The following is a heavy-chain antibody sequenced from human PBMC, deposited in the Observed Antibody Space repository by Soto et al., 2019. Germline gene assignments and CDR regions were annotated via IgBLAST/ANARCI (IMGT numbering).Heavy chain of an antibody. CDR2: INHSGST. V-gene: IGHV4-34*01. J-gene: IGHJ5*02. Sequence: SETLSLTCAVYGGSFSGYYLSWIRQPPGKGLEWIGEINHSGSTNYNPSLKSRVTISVDTSKNQFSLKLSSVTAADTAVYYCARVLGFDSNWFDPWGQGTLVTVSS. CDR3: ARVLGFDSNWFDP. D-gene: IGHD3-9*01. CDR1: GGSFSGYY.